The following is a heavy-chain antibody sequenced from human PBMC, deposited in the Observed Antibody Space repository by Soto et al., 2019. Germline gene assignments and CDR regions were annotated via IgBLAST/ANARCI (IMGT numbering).Heavy chain of an antibody. CDR2: INSDGTTT. J-gene: IGHJ4*02. V-gene: IGHV3-74*01. CDR1: GFTFNNFW. CDR3: VRDMR. Sequence: EVQLVESGRGLVQPGGSLRLSCAASGFTFNNFWMYWVRQTPEKGLVWVSGINSDGTTTIYADSVKGRFTISRDNAKNTLYLQMNSLTVEDTAIYYCVRDMRWGQGTLVTVSS.